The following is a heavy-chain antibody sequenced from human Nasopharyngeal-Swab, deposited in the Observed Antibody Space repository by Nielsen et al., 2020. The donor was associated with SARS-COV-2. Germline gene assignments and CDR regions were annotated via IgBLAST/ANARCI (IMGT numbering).Heavy chain of an antibody. CDR3: AKDRWTYSSGWRDY. D-gene: IGHD6-19*01. J-gene: IGHJ4*02. V-gene: IGHV3-23*01. CDR2: ISGSGGST. Sequence: GESLKISCAASRFTFSSYAMSWVRQAPGKGLEWVSAISGSGGSTYYADSVKGRFTISRDNSKNTLYLQMNSLRAEDTAVYYCAKDRWTYSSGWRDYWGQGTLVTVSS. CDR1: RFTFSSYA.